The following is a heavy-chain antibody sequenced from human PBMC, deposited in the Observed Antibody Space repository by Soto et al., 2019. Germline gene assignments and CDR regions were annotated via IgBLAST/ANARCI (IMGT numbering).Heavy chain of an antibody. V-gene: IGHV4-59*01. D-gene: IGHD4-17*01. CDR1: GGSISSYY. Sequence: LSLTCTVSGGSISSYYWSWIRQPPGKGLEWIGYIYYSGSTNYNPSLKSRVTISVDMPKNQFPLKLSSVTAADTAVYYCARDRSDGDYDYWGQGTLVTVSS. J-gene: IGHJ4*02. CDR3: ARDRSDGDYDY. CDR2: IYYSGST.